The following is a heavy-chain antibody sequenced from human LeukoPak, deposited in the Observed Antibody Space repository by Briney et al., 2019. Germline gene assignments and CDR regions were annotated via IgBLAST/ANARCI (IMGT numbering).Heavy chain of an antibody. Sequence: GGSLRLSCATSGFSFTDYPMNWVRQAPGKGLEWVSNIRTSAEGANYAYYADSVKGRVTISRDDAENTLYLHMNSLRDDDTAVYYCASDQRYAFDYWGQGILVTVSS. CDR3: ASDQRYAFDY. V-gene: IGHV3-48*02. CDR2: IRTSAEGANYA. J-gene: IGHJ4*02. D-gene: IGHD3-9*01. CDR1: GFSFTDYP.